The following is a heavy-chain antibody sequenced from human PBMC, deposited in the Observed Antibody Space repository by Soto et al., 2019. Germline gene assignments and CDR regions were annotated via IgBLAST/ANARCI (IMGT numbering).Heavy chain of an antibody. CDR2: IYMGGNT. CDR3: ARAQCSGASCYLVA. D-gene: IGHD2-15*01. V-gene: IGHV3-66*01. J-gene: IGHJ4*02. CDR1: GFVVTSNY. Sequence: EVQLVESGGGLVQPGGSLRLSCVASGFVVTSNYMSWVRQGPGKGLHWVSVIYMGGNTNYADSVKGRFTISRDNYKNSVSLQMTSLRVEDTAIYYCARAQCSGASCYLVAWGQGTLVTVSS.